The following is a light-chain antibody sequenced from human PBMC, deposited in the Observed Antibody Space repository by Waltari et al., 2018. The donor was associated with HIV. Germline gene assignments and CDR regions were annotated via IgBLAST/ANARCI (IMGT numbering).Light chain of an antibody. CDR2: GHN. CDR1: SSNIGRNY. CDR3: AAWDDSLSAWV. V-gene: IGLV1-47*02. J-gene: IGLJ3*02. Sequence: QSVLTQPPSASGTPGQRVTISCSGSSSNIGRNYVYWYQQFPGTAPKLLIYGHNRGPAGFPDRFSVSKSGTSASLAISGLRSEDEADYYCAAWDDSLSAWVFGGGTKLTVL.